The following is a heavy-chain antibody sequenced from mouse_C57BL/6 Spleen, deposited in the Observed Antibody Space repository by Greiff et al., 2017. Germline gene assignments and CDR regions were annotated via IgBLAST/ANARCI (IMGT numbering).Heavy chain of an antibody. CDR2: IYPGDGDT. V-gene: IGHV1-82*01. Sequence: VQLQESGPELVKPGASVKISCKASGYAFSSSWMNWVKQRPGKGLEWIGRIYPGDGDTNYNGKFKGKATLTADKSSSTAYMQLSSLTSEDSAVYFCARKGGAMDYWGQGTSVTVSS. J-gene: IGHJ4*01. CDR1: GYAFSSSW. CDR3: ARKGGAMDY.